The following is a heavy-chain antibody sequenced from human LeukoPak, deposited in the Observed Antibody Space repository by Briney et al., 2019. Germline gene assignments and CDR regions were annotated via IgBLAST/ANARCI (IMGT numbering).Heavy chain of an antibody. J-gene: IGHJ4*02. Sequence: GGSLRLSCVASGFTFRSYAMNWVRQAPGKGLQWVSGISESGVGSNYADSVKGRFTISRDNSNNALYLQMDSLRAEDTAVYYCANWIGSSSRDYWGQGTLVTVSS. D-gene: IGHD6-6*01. V-gene: IGHV3-23*01. CDR1: GFTFRSYA. CDR3: ANWIGSSSRDY. CDR2: ISESGVGS.